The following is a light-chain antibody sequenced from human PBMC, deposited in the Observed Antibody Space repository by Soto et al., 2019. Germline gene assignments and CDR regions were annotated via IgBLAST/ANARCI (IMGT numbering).Light chain of an antibody. V-gene: IGKV1-17*01. CDR2: AAS. CDR3: LQHNSYHRT. Sequence: DIQMTQSPSSLSASVGDRVTITCRASQGIRNDLGWYQQKPGEAPKLLIYAASSLQSGVPSRFHGSGSATEFTLTTSVLQPDDFATYYCLQHNSYHRTFGQGTKVDIK. CDR1: QGIRND. J-gene: IGKJ1*01.